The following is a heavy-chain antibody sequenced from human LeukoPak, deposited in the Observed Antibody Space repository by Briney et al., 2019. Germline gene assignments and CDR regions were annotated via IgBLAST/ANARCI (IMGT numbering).Heavy chain of an antibody. CDR2: IRSKANSYAT. D-gene: IGHD3-10*01. V-gene: IGHV3-73*01. J-gene: IGHJ4*02. CDR3: TRIGYGSGSYSY. Sequence: PGGSLRLSCAASGFTFSGSAMHWVRQASGEGLEWVGRIRSKANSYATAYAASVKGRFTISRDDSKNTAYLQMNSLKTEDTAVYYCTRIGYGSGSYSYWGQGTLVTVSS. CDR1: GFTFSGSA.